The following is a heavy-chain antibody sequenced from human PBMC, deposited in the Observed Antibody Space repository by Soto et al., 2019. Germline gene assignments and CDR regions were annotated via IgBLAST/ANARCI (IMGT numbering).Heavy chain of an antibody. Sequence: HPGGSLRLSCEASGFTFSSYGMTWVRQAPGKGPEWVSAISGSGGSTFYADSLGGRFTISRDNSKNILYLEMKSLRAGDTAMYYCAKTSSASGRECPGHWGQGA. V-gene: IGHV3-23*01. J-gene: IGHJ4*02. CDR2: ISGSGGST. CDR1: GFTFSSYG. CDR3: AKTSSASGRECPGH. D-gene: IGHD6-6*01.